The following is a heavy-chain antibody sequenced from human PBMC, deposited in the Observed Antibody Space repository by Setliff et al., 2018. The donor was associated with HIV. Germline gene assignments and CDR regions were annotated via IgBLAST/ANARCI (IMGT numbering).Heavy chain of an antibody. Sequence: PSETLSLTCTVSGGSISSGSYYWSWIRQPAGKGLEWIGHIYTSGSTNYNPSLKSRVTISVDTSRDQFSLQLTSVTAADTAVYYCARAPPGIQNDAFDVWGQGTMVTVSS. CDR2: IYTSGST. V-gene: IGHV4-61*09. J-gene: IGHJ3*01. CDR3: ARAPPGIQNDAFDV. CDR1: GGSISSGSYY.